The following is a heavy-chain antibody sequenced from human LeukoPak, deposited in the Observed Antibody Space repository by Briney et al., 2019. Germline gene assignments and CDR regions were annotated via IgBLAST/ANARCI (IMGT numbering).Heavy chain of an antibody. Sequence: ASVKVSCKASGYTFTSYGISWVRQAPGQGLEWMGWISAYNGNTNYAQKLQGRVTMTTDTSTSTAYMELRSLRSDDTAVYYCAREEAGGGYSGYDPFDYWGQGTLVTVSS. CDR1: GYTFTSYG. V-gene: IGHV1-18*01. CDR3: AREEAGGGYSGYDPFDY. D-gene: IGHD5-12*01. CDR2: ISAYNGNT. J-gene: IGHJ4*02.